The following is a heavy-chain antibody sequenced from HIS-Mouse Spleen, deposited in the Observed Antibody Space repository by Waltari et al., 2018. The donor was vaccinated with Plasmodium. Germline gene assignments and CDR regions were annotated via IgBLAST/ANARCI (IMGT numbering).Heavy chain of an antibody. CDR1: GFSLSTSGMC. CDR2: IAWDDDK. V-gene: IGHV2-70*15. Sequence: QVTLRESGPALVKPTQTLTLTCTFSGFSLSTSGMCVTWIRQPPGKALECLARIAWDDDKYYSTSLKTKLTISKDTSKNQVVLTMTNMDPVDTATYYCARTTYSSSSAKYYYYGMDVWGQGTTVTVSS. D-gene: IGHD6-6*01. CDR3: ARTTYSSSSAKYYYYGMDV. J-gene: IGHJ6*02.